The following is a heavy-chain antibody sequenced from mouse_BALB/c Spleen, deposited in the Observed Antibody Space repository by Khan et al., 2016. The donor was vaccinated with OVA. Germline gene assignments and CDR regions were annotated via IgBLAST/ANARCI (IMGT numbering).Heavy chain of an antibody. CDR2: INPHIGDS. V-gene: IGHV1-20*01. D-gene: IGHD1-1*01. Sequence: VQLQQSGPELVKPGASVKISCKASGYTFTDYFMNWVMQSTGKSLEWIGRINPHIGDSYYNQKFTGKATLTVDESSNTTHMQLMSLTSEASAVYYCDRIEGRNIDYWGQGTTVTGSS. CDR3: DRIEGRNIDY. J-gene: IGHJ4*01. CDR1: GYTFTDYF.